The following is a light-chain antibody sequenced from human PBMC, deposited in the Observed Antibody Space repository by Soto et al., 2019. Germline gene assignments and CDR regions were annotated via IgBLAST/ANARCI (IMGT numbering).Light chain of an antibody. Sequence: QSVLTQPTSASGTPGQRVTISCSGSSSNIGRNYVYWYQQLPGTAPKLIIFRNNQRPSGVPDRFSGSKSGTSASMAISGLRSEDEDDYYCAAWDDRLSGHVVFGGGTKLTVL. V-gene: IGLV1-47*01. CDR2: RNN. CDR1: SSNIGRNY. J-gene: IGLJ2*01. CDR3: AAWDDRLSGHVV.